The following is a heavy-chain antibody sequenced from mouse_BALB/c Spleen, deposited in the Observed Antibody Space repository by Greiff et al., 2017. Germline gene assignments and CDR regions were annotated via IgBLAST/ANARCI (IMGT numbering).Heavy chain of an antibody. CDR3: ARGVPHDYGYIDY. CDR1: GFTFSDYY. D-gene: IGHD1-2*01. J-gene: IGHJ2*01. CDR2: ISDGGSYT. Sequence: EVQLVESGGGLVKPGGSLKLSCAASGFTFSDYYMYWVRQTPEKRLEWVATISDGGSYTYYPDSVKGRFTISRDNAKNNLYLQMSSLKSEDTAMYYCARGVPHDYGYIDYWGQGTTLTVSS. V-gene: IGHV5-4*02.